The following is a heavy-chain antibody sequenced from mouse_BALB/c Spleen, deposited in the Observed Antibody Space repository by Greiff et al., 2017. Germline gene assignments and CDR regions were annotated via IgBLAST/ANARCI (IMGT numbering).Heavy chain of an antibody. CDR1: GYSITSGYY. CDR2: ISYDGSN. Sequence: EVQLQESGPGLVKPSQSLSLTCSVTGYSITSGYYWNWIRQFPGNKLEWMGYISYDGSNNYNPSLKNRISITRDTSKNQFFLKLNSVTTEDTATYYCARDDYGSSSYAMDYWGQGTSVTVSS. V-gene: IGHV3-6*02. D-gene: IGHD1-1*01. J-gene: IGHJ4*01. CDR3: ARDDYGSSSYAMDY.